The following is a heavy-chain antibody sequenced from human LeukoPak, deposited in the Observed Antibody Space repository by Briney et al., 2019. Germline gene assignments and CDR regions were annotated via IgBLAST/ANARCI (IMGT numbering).Heavy chain of an antibody. V-gene: IGHV4-39*07. CDR2: VSYRGGT. CDR1: GDSISSSGYY. D-gene: IGHD1-26*01. Sequence: SETLSLTCSVSGDSISSSGYYWGWIRQPPGKGLEWIGSVSYRGGTYYNPSLKTRVTISVDTSKNQFSLRLSSVTAEDTAVYYCARFPVGATNDAFDFWGQGTMVTVSS. J-gene: IGHJ3*01. CDR3: ARFPVGATNDAFDF.